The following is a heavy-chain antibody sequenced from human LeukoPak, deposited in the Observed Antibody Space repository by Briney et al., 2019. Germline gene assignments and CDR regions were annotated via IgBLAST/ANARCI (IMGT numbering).Heavy chain of an antibody. CDR2: ISGSGLQT. V-gene: IGHV3-23*01. D-gene: IGHD3-9*01. Sequence: GGSLRLSCAASGFSFSNYALSWVRQAPGKGLEWVSLISGSGLQTEYADSVKGRFTISRDNPKNTLSLQMSSLNADDTAVYYCVKHMRISDWFFDSWGQGTLVTVSS. CDR3: VKHMRISDWFFDS. CDR1: GFSFSNYA. J-gene: IGHJ4*02.